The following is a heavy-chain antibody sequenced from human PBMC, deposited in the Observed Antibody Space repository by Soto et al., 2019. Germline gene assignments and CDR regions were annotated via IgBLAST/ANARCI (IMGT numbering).Heavy chain of an antibody. CDR1: GFTFSSYE. CDR2: ISSSGSTI. CDR3: ARETGDGEFDY. J-gene: IGHJ4*02. D-gene: IGHD7-27*01. Sequence: GGSLRLSCAASGFTFSSYEMNWVRQAPGKGLEWVSYISSSGSTIYYADSVKGRFTIPRDNAKNSLYLQMNSLRAEDTAVYYCARETGDGEFDYWGQGTLVTVSS. V-gene: IGHV3-48*03.